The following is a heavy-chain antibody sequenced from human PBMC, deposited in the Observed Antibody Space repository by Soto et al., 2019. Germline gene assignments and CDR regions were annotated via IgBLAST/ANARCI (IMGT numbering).Heavy chain of an antibody. D-gene: IGHD3-10*01. V-gene: IGHV4-31*03. CDR1: GSSISSGGYY. Sequence: PSETLSLTCTVSGSSISSGGYYWSWIRQHPGEGLEWIGYISYSGSTYYNPSLKGRVTISVDTSEKQFSLRLSSVSAADTAVYYCARVPRANRGRDYYGMDVWGQGTTVTVSS. J-gene: IGHJ6*02. CDR3: ARVPRANRGRDYYGMDV. CDR2: ISYSGST.